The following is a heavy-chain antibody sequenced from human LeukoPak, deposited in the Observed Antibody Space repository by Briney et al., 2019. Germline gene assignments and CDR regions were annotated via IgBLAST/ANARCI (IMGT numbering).Heavy chain of an antibody. CDR3: ASFPTALQWLVRG. J-gene: IGHJ4*02. D-gene: IGHD6-19*01. Sequence: PSETLSLTCTVSGASFTSSDYYWGWIRQPPGKGLEWIGSFYYSGSTYFNPALKSRVTISLDTSQNQFSLRLRSVTAADTAVYSCASFPTALQWLVRGWGQGTLVSVSS. CDR1: GASFTSSDYY. CDR2: FYYSGST. V-gene: IGHV4-39*01.